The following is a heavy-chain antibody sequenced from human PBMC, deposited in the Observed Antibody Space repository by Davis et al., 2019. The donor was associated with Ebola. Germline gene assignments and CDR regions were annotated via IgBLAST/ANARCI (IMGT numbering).Heavy chain of an antibody. J-gene: IGHJ5*02. CDR2: ISYDGSNK. Sequence: GESLKISCAASGFTFSSYGMHWVRQAPGKGLEWVAVISYDGSNKYYADSVKGRFTISRDNSKNTLYLQMNSLRAEDTAVYYCAKGEQWLVNWFDPWGQGTLVTVSS. V-gene: IGHV3-30*18. CDR3: AKGEQWLVNWFDP. D-gene: IGHD6-19*01. CDR1: GFTFSSYG.